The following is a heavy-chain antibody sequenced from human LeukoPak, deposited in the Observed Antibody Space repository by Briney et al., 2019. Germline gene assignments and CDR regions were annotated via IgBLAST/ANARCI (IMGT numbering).Heavy chain of an antibody. Sequence: SETLSLTCTVSGGSISSYYWSWIRQPAGKGLEWIGRIYTSGSTNYNPSLKSRVTMSVDTSKNQFSLKLSSVTAADTAVYYCAREGSITFGPHDAFDIWGQGTMVTVSS. CDR1: GGSISSYY. CDR2: IYTSGST. D-gene: IGHD3-16*01. V-gene: IGHV4-4*07. J-gene: IGHJ3*02. CDR3: AREGSITFGPHDAFDI.